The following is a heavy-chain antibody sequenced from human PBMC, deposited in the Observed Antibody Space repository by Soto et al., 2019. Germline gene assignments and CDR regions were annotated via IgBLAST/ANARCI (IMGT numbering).Heavy chain of an antibody. CDR1: GFTFSSYA. CDR2: ISYDGSNK. D-gene: IGHD3-16*02. J-gene: IGHJ6*02. Sequence: GGSLRLSCAASGFTFSSYAMHWVRQAPGKGLEWVAVISYDGSNKYYADSVKGRFTISRDNSKNTLYLQMNSLRAEDTAVYYCARDYVWGSYRLYGMDVWGQGTTVTVSS. V-gene: IGHV3-30-3*01. CDR3: ARDYVWGSYRLYGMDV.